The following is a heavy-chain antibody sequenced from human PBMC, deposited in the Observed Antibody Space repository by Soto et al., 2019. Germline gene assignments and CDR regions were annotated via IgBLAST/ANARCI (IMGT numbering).Heavy chain of an antibody. CDR2: IYSGGST. Sequence: EVQLVESGGGLIQPGGSLRLSCAASGFTVSSNYMSWVRQAPGKGLEWVSVIYSGGSTYYADSVKGRFTISRDNSKNTPYLQMNSLRAEDTALNYCTRDLIESGYLEYFQHRGQGTLVTVPS. CDR1: GFTVSSNY. CDR3: TRDLIESGYLEYFQH. J-gene: IGHJ1*01. V-gene: IGHV3-53*01. D-gene: IGHD3-22*01.